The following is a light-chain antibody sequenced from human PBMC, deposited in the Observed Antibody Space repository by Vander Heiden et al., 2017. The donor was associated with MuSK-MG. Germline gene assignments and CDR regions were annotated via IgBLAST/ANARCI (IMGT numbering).Light chain of an antibody. CDR1: NIGGKS. CDR2: YDI. Sequence: YVLTQPPPVSVAPGQTTRLTCGGDNIGGKSVHWYQQRPGQAPVLVMNYDIDRPSGIPGRFSGSNSGNTATLTISRVEDGDEADYYCQVWDSSSDSVIFGGGTKLTVL. CDR3: QVWDSSSDSVI. J-gene: IGLJ2*01. V-gene: IGLV3-21*04.